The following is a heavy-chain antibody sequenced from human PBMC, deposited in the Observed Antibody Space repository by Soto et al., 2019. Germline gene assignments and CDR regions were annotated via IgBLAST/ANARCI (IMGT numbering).Heavy chain of an antibody. D-gene: IGHD3-22*01. Sequence: GALVKVSCKASGYTFTSDGISWVRKAPGQGLEWMGWISAYNGNTNYAQKLQGRVTMTTDTSTSTAYMELRSLRSDDTAVYYCARVQKVVITSAFDIWGQGTMVTVSS. CDR1: GYTFTSDG. V-gene: IGHV1-18*01. CDR2: ISAYNGNT. CDR3: ARVQKVVITSAFDI. J-gene: IGHJ3*02.